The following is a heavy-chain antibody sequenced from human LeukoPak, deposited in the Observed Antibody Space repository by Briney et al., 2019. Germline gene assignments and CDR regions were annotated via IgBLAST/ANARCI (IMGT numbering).Heavy chain of an antibody. D-gene: IGHD1-26*01. J-gene: IGHJ4*02. CDR1: GFTFSSNW. CDR2: IKGDGSST. V-gene: IGHV3-74*01. Sequence: GGSLRLSCAASGFTFSSNWMHWVRQAPGKGLVWFSRIKGDGSSTSYADSVKGRFTISRDNAKNTLFLQMNSLRAEDTAVYYCVRDGVGAPPFDYWGQGALVTVSS. CDR3: VRDGVGAPPFDY.